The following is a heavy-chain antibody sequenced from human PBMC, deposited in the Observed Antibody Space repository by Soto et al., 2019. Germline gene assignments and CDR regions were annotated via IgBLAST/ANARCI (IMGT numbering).Heavy chain of an antibody. J-gene: IGHJ4*02. D-gene: IGHD1-26*01. CDR2: IDPSGGRT. V-gene: IGHV1-46*01. CDR1: GGTFSSYA. Sequence: GASVKVSCKASGGTFSSYAISWVRQAPGQGLESMGIIDPSGGRTTYAQNFQGRVTMTRDTSTSTVYMELSSLSSDDTAVYYCARADSGTYNYWGQGTLVTVSS. CDR3: ARADSGTYNY.